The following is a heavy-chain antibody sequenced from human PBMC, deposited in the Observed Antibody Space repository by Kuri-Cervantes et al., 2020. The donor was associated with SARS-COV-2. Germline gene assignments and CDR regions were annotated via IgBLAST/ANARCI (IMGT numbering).Heavy chain of an antibody. V-gene: IGHV1-69*04. CDR1: GGSFSSYA. D-gene: IGHD6-19*01. CDR3: ARETSRTSGTGYYFDY. Sequence: SVKVSCKTSGGSFSSYAISWVRQAPGQGLEWMGRIIPIVGVPNYAQNFQGRVTITADTSTSTAYVELSSLRSEDTAVYHCARETSRTSGTGYYFDYWGQRTLVTVSS. CDR2: IIPIVGVP. J-gene: IGHJ4*02.